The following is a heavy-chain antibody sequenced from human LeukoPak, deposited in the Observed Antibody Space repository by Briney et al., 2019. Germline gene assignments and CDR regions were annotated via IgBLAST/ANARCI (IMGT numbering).Heavy chain of an antibody. CDR3: ARDHRYSSGWSMGFDI. D-gene: IGHD6-19*01. Sequence: ASVKVSCKASGYTFTGYYMHWVRQAPGQGLEWMGWINPNSGGTNYAQKFQGRVTMTRDTSISTAYMELSRLRSDDTAVYYCARDHRYSSGWSMGFDIWGQGTMVTVSS. CDR1: GYTFTGYY. V-gene: IGHV1-2*02. CDR2: INPNSGGT. J-gene: IGHJ3*02.